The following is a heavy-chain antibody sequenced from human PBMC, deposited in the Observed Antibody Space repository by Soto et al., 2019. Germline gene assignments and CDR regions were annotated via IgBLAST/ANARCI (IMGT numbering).Heavy chain of an antibody. CDR2: IYSGGST. Sequence: GGSLRLSCAASGFTVSSNYMSWVRQAPGKGLEWVSVIYSGGSTYYADSVKGRFTISRDNSKNTLYLQMNSLRAEDTAVYYCARDEGSNYDALGYYGMDVWGQGTTVTVSS. CDR3: ARDEGSNYDALGYYGMDV. J-gene: IGHJ6*02. CDR1: GFTVSSNY. V-gene: IGHV3-53*01. D-gene: IGHD4-4*01.